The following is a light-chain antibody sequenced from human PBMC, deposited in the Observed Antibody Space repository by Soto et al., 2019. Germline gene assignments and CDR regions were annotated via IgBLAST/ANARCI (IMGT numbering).Light chain of an antibody. CDR1: QSISSY. V-gene: IGKV1-39*01. Sequence: SLTTECQCSVSASVVDRGTIPISTSQSISSYLNWYQQKPGKAPKLLIYKASTLKSGVPSRFSGSGSGTDITLTITGLAPQDFAAYYCQQRSNWPPITFSQGTRLEIK. J-gene: IGKJ5*01. CDR2: KAS. CDR3: QQRSNWPPIT.